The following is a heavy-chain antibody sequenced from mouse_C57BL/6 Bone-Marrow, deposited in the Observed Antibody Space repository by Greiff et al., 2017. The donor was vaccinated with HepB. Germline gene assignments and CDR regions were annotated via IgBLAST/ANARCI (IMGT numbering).Heavy chain of an antibody. Sequence: EVQGVESGGGLVKPGGSLKLSCAASGFTFSDYGMHWVRQAPEKGLEWVAYISSGSSTIYYADTVKGRFTISRDNAKNTLFLQMTSLRSEDTAMYYCARGRLGGPFTFFDYWGQGTTLTVSS. V-gene: IGHV5-17*01. CDR2: ISSGSSTI. J-gene: IGHJ2*01. CDR1: GFTFSDYG. D-gene: IGHD4-1*01. CDR3: ARGRLGGPFTFFDY.